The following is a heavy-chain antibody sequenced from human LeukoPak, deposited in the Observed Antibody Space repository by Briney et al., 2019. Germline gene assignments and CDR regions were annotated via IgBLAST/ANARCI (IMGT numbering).Heavy chain of an antibody. CDR3: ARWGDSYYYYGMDV. CDR2: ISYDGSNK. Sequence: GGSLRLSCAASGFTFSSYAMHWVRQAPGKGLEWVAVISYDGSNKYYADSVKGRFTISRDNSKNTLYLQMNSLRAEDTAVYYCARWGDSYYYYGMDVWGQGTTVTVSS. D-gene: IGHD3-10*01. J-gene: IGHJ6*02. V-gene: IGHV3-30*14. CDR1: GFTFSSYA.